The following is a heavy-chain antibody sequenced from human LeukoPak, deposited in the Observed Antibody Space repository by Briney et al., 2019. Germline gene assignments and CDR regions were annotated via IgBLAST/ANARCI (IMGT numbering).Heavy chain of an antibody. CDR3: ARESYDSGVYYYMDV. Sequence: GGSLRLSCAASGFTFSDYYMSWIRQAPGKGLEWVSYISSSGSTIYYADSVKGRFTISRDNAKNSLYLQMNSLGAEDTAVYYCARESYDSGVYYYMDVWGKGTTVTISS. CDR1: GFTFSDYY. CDR2: ISSSGSTI. V-gene: IGHV3-11*01. J-gene: IGHJ6*03. D-gene: IGHD5-12*01.